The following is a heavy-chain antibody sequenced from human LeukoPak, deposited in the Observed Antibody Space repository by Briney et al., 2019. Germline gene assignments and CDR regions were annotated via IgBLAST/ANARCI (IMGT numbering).Heavy chain of an antibody. CDR2: ISGSGGST. CDR1: GFTFSSYG. V-gene: IGHV3-23*01. Sequence: GGTLRLSCAASGFTFSSYGVSWVRQAPGKGLEWVSAISGSGGSTYYADSVKGRFTISRDNSKNTLYLQMNSLRAEDTAVYYCARDGRGSSLDYWGQGTLVTVSS. D-gene: IGHD6-6*01. CDR3: ARDGRGSSLDY. J-gene: IGHJ4*02.